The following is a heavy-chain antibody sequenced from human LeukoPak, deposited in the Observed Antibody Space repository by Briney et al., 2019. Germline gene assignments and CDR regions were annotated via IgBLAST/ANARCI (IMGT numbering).Heavy chain of an antibody. CDR1: GFTVSSDS. Sequence: WGSLRLSCTVSGFTVSSDSISWVRQVPGKGLEWVSFIYSGGSTQYSDSLKGRFTISRDNAKNSLYLQMNSLRAEDTAVYYCARETPILRWFDPWGQGTLVTVSS. CDR3: ARETPILRWFDP. V-gene: IGHV3-53*01. D-gene: IGHD2-21*01. CDR2: IYSGGST. J-gene: IGHJ5*02.